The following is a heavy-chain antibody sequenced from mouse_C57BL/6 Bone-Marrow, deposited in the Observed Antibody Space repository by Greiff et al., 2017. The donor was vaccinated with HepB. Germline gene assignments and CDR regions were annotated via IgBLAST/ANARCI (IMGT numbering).Heavy chain of an antibody. CDR2: INPSSGYT. J-gene: IGHJ4*01. CDR3: ARSEDYDNYAMDY. D-gene: IGHD2-4*01. V-gene: IGHV1-7*01. Sequence: LVESGAELAKPGASVKLSCRASGYTFTSYWMHWVKQRPGQGLEWIGYINPSSGYTKYNQKFKDKATLTADKSSSTAYMQLSSLTYEDSAVYYCARSEDYDNYAMDYWGQGTSVTVSS. CDR1: GYTFTSYW.